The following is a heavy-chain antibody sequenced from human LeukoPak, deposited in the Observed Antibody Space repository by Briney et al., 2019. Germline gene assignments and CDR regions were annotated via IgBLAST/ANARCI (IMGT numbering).Heavy chain of an antibody. J-gene: IGHJ4*02. V-gene: IGHV4-4*07. CDR3: ARGERSYYDY. Sequence: PSETPSLTCTVSGGSISSYFWSWIRQRAGKGLEWIGRIYVSGSTNYIPSLRSRVTMSIDTSRRQFSLKLSSVTAADTAVYFCARGERSYYDYWGQGTLVTVSS. CDR2: IYVSGST. D-gene: IGHD1-26*01. CDR1: GGSISSYF.